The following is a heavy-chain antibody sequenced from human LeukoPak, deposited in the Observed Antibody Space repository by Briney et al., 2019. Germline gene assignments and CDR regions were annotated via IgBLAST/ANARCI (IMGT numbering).Heavy chain of an antibody. CDR2: INHSGST. J-gene: IGHJ4*02. CDR1: GGSFSGYY. D-gene: IGHD6-13*01. CDR3: ARHRHHGPPWYSSPTYFDY. V-gene: IGHV4-34*01. Sequence: PSETLSLTCAVYGGSFSGYYWSWIRQPPGKGLEWIGEINHSGSTNYNPSLKSRVTISVDTSKNQFSLKLSSVTAADTAVYYCARHRHHGPPWYSSPTYFDYWGQGTLVTVSS.